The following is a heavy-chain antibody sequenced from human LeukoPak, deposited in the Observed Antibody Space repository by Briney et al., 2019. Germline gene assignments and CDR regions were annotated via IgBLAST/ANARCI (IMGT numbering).Heavy chain of an antibody. D-gene: IGHD3-16*02. J-gene: IGHJ4*02. V-gene: IGHV3-15*01. CDR1: GFTLSNAW. CDR3: TTRHTIVFDY. CDR2: IKSKTDGGTT. Sequence: PRGSLRLSCAGSGFTLSNAWMSWVRQAPGKGLEWVGRIKSKTDGGTTDCAARVKGRFTISRDDSKNPLYLQMNSLKTEDTAVYYCTTRHTIVFDYWGQGTLVTVSS.